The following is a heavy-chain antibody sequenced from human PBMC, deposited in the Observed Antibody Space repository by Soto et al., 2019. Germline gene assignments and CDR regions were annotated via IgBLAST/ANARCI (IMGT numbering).Heavy chain of an antibody. V-gene: IGHV4-30-2*01. Sequence: QPQLQESGSRLVKPLETLSLACTVSGLSIDRGAYSWSWIRQPPGKGLEWVGSISPGGDTYSNPSLTGRVTISVDSRRNQFSLKLTSVTAADTAVYYCASLGGYRYYFDYWGQGILVTVSS. CDR3: ASLGGYRYYFDY. D-gene: IGHD2-15*01. J-gene: IGHJ4*02. CDR2: ISPGGDT. CDR1: GLSIDRGAYS.